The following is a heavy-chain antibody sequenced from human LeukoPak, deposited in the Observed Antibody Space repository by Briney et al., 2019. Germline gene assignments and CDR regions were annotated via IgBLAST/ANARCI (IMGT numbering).Heavy chain of an antibody. V-gene: IGHV1-3*01. D-gene: IGHD1-26*01. CDR3: ARDSGSGNNDY. J-gene: IGHJ4*02. CDR2: INAGNGNT. CDR1: GYTFTSYA. Sequence: RASVKVSCKASGYTFTSYAMHWVRQAPGQRLEWMGWINAGNGNTKYSQNFQGRVTFISNTSATTAFMELSSLRSEDAAVYYCARDSGSGNNDYWGQGTLVTVSS.